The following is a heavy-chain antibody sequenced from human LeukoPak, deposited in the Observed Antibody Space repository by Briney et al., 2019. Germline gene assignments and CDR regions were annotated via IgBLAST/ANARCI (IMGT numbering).Heavy chain of an antibody. CDR3: ARWTEVHRGYSYGRGVVSYYYGMDV. J-gene: IGHJ6*02. D-gene: IGHD5-18*01. CDR2: IIPILGIA. CDR1: GGTFSSYA. V-gene: IGHV1-69*04. Sequence: ASVKVSCKASGGTFSSYAISWVRQAPGQGLEWMGRIIPILGIANYAQKFQGRVTITADKSTSTAYMELSSLRSEDTAVYYCARWTEVHRGYSYGRGVVSYYYGMDVWGQGTTVTVSS.